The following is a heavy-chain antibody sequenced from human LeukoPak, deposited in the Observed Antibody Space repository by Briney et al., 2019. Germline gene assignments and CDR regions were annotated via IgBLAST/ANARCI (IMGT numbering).Heavy chain of an antibody. D-gene: IGHD1-26*01. V-gene: IGHV3-64*01. CDR3: ARRGSYYGDSMDC. Sequence: PGGSLRLSCAASGFIFSTYAMHWVRQAPGKGLEYVSAISSNGGSTYYANSVKGRFTISRGNSKNTLYLQMGSLRAEDMAVYYCARRGSYYGDSMDCWGQGTLVTVSS. CDR2: ISSNGGST. CDR1: GFIFSTYA. J-gene: IGHJ4*02.